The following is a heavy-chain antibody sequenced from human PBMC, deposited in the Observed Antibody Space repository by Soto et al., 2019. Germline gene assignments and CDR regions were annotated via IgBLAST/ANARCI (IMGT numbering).Heavy chain of an antibody. V-gene: IGHV6-1*01. CDR1: GDSVSSNSAA. CDR3: ARAEFAS. J-gene: IGHJ1*01. CDR2: TYYRSKWYN. Sequence: SQNLSLTCAISGDSVSSNSAAWNWIRQSPSRGLEWLGRTYYRSKWYNDYAASVKSRITINPDTAKNQFSLHLNSVNPEDTAVYDCARAEFASWGQGTLVPVPS.